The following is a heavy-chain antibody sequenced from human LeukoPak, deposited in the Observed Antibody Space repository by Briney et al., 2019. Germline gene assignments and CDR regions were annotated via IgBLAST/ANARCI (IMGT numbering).Heavy chain of an antibody. V-gene: IGHV3-7*04. CDR3: ARVRGYTYGYYFDY. D-gene: IGHD5-18*01. Sequence: GGSLRLSCAASGFTFSTYWMSWVRQAPGKGLEWVANIKQDGSEKYYLDSVKGRFTISRDNANNSLYLQMNSLRAEDTAVYYCARVRGYTYGYYFDYRGQGTLVTVSS. J-gene: IGHJ4*02. CDR1: GFTFSTYW. CDR2: IKQDGSEK.